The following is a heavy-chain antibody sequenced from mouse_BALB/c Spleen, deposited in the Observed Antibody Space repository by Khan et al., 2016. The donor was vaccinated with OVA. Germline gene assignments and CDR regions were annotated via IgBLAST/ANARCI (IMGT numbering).Heavy chain of an antibody. CDR2: ISSGGDNT. CDR3: TRSNYSPFAY. V-gene: IGHV5-9*03. D-gene: IGHD2-12*01. Sequence: EVELVESGGGLVKPGGSLRLSCAASGFTFSSFTMSWVRQTPEKRLEWVASISSGGDNTNYPDSVKGRFTISRYDATNYLYLQMSSLESKDTALYYCTRSNYSPFAYWGQGTLVTVSA. CDR1: GFTFSSFT. J-gene: IGHJ3*01.